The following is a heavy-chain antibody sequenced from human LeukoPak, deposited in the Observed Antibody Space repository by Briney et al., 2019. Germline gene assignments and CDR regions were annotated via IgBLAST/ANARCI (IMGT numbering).Heavy chain of an antibody. CDR1: GFTFRRYS. Sequence: GGSLRLSCAASGFTFRRYSMSWVRQAPGKGLEWVSTINWSSDYIYYADSVEGRFTTSRDNAKNSMCLEMNSLRAEDTAVYFCAREGGNGDYFYYMDVWGKGTTVTVSS. CDR2: INWSSDYI. V-gene: IGHV3-21*01. J-gene: IGHJ6*03. D-gene: IGHD4-23*01. CDR3: AREGGNGDYFYYMDV.